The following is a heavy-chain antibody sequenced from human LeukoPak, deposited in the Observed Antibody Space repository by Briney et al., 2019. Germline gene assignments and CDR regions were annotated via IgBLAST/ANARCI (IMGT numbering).Heavy chain of an antibody. D-gene: IGHD3-22*01. J-gene: IGHJ4*02. Sequence: SVKVSCKASGGTFSSYAISWARQAPGQGLEWMGRIIPIFGTANYAQKFQGRVTITTDESTSTAYMELSSLRSEDTAVYYCASEAMKIKHRITMIVVALDYWGQGTLVAVSS. CDR1: GGTFSSYA. V-gene: IGHV1-69*05. CDR3: ASEAMKIKHRITMIVVALDY. CDR2: IIPIFGTA.